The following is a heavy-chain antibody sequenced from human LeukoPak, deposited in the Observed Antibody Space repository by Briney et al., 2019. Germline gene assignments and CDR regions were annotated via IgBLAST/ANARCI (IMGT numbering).Heavy chain of an antibody. CDR3: ARAYYYDSSGYYLKSAFDI. V-gene: IGHV1-69*05. J-gene: IGHJ3*02. D-gene: IGHD3-22*01. Sequence: SVKVSCKASGGTFSSYAISWVRQAPGQGLEWMGRIIPIFGTADYAQKFQGRVTITTDESTSTAYMELSSLRSEDTAVYYCARAYYYDSSGYYLKSAFDIWGQGTMVTVSS. CDR2: IIPIFGTA. CDR1: GGTFSSYA.